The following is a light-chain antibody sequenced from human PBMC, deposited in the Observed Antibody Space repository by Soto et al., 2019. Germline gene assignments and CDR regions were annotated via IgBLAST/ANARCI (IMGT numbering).Light chain of an antibody. CDR3: CAYAGSNTLV. Sequence: QAVVTQEPSLTVSPGGTVTLTCGSSTGAVTSGHFPYWFQQKPGQAPRTLIYETSNRHSWTPARFSGSLLGGKAALTLSGAQPEDEADYYCCAYAGSNTLVFGGGTKLTVL. CDR2: ETS. V-gene: IGLV7-46*01. J-gene: IGLJ2*01. CDR1: TGAVTSGHF.